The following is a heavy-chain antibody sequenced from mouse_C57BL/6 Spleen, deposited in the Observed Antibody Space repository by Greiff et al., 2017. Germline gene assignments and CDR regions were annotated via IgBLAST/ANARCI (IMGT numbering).Heavy chain of an antibody. Sequence: QVQLQQSGAELVRPGASVTLSCKASGYTFTDYEMHWVKQTPVHGLEWIGAIDPETGGTAYNQKFKGKAILTADKSSSTAYMELRSLTSEDSAVYYCTRRWVYYDYLTAMDYWGQGTSVTVSS. J-gene: IGHJ4*01. CDR3: TRRWVYYDYLTAMDY. CDR2: IDPETGGT. V-gene: IGHV1-15*01. CDR1: GYTFTDYE. D-gene: IGHD2-4*01.